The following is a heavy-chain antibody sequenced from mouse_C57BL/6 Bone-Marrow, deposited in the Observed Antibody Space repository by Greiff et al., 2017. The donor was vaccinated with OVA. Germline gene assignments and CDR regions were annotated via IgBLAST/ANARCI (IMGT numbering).Heavy chain of an antibody. CDR1: GYTFTSYW. CDR2: IDPSDSET. Sequence: VQLQQPGAELVRPGSSVKLSCKASGYTFTSYWMHWVKQRPIQGLEWIGNIDPSDSETHYNQKFKDKATLTVDKSSSTAYMQLSSLTSEDSAVYYCARGDWDVWFAYCGQGTLVTVSA. CDR3: ARGDWDVWFAY. D-gene: IGHD4-1*01. V-gene: IGHV1-52*01. J-gene: IGHJ3*01.